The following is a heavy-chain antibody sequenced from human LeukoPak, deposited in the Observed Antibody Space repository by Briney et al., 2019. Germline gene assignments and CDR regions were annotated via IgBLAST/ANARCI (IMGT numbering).Heavy chain of an antibody. J-gene: IGHJ4*02. CDR2: VKHDGSEK. CDR1: GFNFSRYW. Sequence: GGSLRLSCVASGFNFSRYWMRWVRQAPGKGLGWVAYVKHDGSEKSFVDSVKVRFTISRDNAKNSLYLQMNGLRTEDTAVYYCARHNSGWYSYWGQGTPVTVSS. V-gene: IGHV3-7*04. D-gene: IGHD6-19*01. CDR3: ARHNSGWYSY.